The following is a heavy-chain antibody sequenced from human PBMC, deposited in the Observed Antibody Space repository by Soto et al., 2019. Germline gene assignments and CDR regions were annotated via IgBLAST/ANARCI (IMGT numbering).Heavy chain of an antibody. J-gene: IGHJ3*02. D-gene: IGHD1-20*01. CDR1: GFTFISYW. V-gene: IGHV3-74*01. CDR3: ARGEDNWNGEADDAFDI. Sequence: GGSLRLSCAASGFTFISYWMHWVRQAPGKGLVWVSRINSDGSSTSYADSVKGRFTISRDNAKNTLYLQMNSLRAEDTAVYYCARGEDNWNGEADDAFDIWGQGTMVTVSS. CDR2: INSDGSST.